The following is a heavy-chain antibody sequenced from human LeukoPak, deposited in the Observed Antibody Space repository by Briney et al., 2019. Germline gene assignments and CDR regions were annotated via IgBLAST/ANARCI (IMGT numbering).Heavy chain of an antibody. CDR1: GYTFTTYN. J-gene: IGHJ6*02. D-gene: IGHD4-17*01. V-gene: IGHV1-46*01. CDR3: ARELNDCGDYYYGMDV. CDR2: INPGAGGT. Sequence: ASVKVSCKASGYTFTTYNMHWVRQAPGQGLVWMGLINPGAGGTRYAQKFQGRVTVTSDTSTSTVYMELSSLRSEDTAVYYCARELNDCGDYYYGMDVWGLGTTVTVSS.